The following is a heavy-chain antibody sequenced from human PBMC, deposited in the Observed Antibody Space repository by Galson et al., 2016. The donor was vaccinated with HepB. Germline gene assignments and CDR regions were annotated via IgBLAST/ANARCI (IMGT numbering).Heavy chain of an antibody. CDR2: ISAYNGHT. Sequence: VKVSCKASGYTFTTYGISWVRQAPGQGLEWMGWISAYNGHTKYAQKLQGRVTMTTGTSTSTAYMEVRSLRSDDTAVYYCARENYGSGSYYFDYWGQGTLVTVSS. CDR3: ARENYGSGSYYFDY. D-gene: IGHD3-10*01. CDR1: GYTFTTYG. J-gene: IGHJ4*02. V-gene: IGHV1-18*01.